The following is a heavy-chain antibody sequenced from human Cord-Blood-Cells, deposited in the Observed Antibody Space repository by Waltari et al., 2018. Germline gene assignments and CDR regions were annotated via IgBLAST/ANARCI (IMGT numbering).Heavy chain of an antibody. J-gene: IGHJ3*02. V-gene: IGHV1-69*09. CDR3: AGRESRLLYAFDI. Sequence: QVQLVQSGAEVKKPGSSVKVSCKASGGTFRRYAISWVRHAPGQGLYWMAKKIPVQRIANNAKNFQNSRAIIAVKTSKTDYMGLRSLGTADKAVCYYAGRESRLLYAFDIWGQGTMVTVSS. D-gene: IGHD3-3*01. CDR1: GGTFRRYA. CDR2: KIPVQRIA.